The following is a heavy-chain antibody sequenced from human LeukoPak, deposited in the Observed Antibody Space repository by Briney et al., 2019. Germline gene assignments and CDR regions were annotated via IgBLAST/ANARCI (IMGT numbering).Heavy chain of an antibody. CDR2: IIPIFGTA. D-gene: IGHD3-9*01. V-gene: IGHV1-69*13. CDR1: GYTFTGYY. J-gene: IGHJ6*03. Sequence: SVKVSCKASGYTFTGYYIHWVRQAPGQGLEWMGGIIPIFGTANYAQKFQGRVTITADESTSTAYMELSSLRSEDTAVYYCAGGPNYDILTGYNYYYMDVWGKGTTVTISS. CDR3: AGGPNYDILTGYNYYYMDV.